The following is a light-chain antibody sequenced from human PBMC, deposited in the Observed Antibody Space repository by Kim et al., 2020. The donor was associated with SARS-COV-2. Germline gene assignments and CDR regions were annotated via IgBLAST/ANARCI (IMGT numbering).Light chain of an antibody. Sequence: DIQLTQSPSSLSTSLGDTVTITCRASQGISDNLAWFQQKPGEAPKSLIYGASTLHGGVPSRFSGTGSGKDFTLTITSLQPDDLAIYFCQQYNSHPITFGQGTRLEIK. CDR2: GAS. J-gene: IGKJ5*01. CDR3: QQYNSHPIT. CDR1: QGISDN. V-gene: IGKV1-16*01.